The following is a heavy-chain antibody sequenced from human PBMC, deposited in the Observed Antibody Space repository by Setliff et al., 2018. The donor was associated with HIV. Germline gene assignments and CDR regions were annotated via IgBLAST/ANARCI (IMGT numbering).Heavy chain of an antibody. CDR3: ARDKSYHDYIWGSSVLAY. CDR1: RFDFNNYW. V-gene: IGHV3-7*01. J-gene: IGHJ4*02. Sequence: GESLKISCAASRFDFNNYWMCWVRQAPGKGLEWVANIGQDGSEKNYVDSVKGRFTISRDNAKNSMDLQMNSLRAEDTAVYFCARDKSYHDYIWGSSVLAYWGQGTLVTVSS. D-gene: IGHD3-16*01. CDR2: IGQDGSEK.